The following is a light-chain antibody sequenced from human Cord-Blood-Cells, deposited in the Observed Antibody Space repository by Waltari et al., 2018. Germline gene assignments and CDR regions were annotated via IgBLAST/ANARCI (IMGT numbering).Light chain of an antibody. CDR2: DAS. V-gene: IGKV3-11*01. CDR1: QSISSY. J-gene: IGKJ4*01. Sequence: DIVLTQSPATLSLSPGDRATISCRTSQSISSYLAWYQQKPGQAPRLLIYDASNRATGITARFSGSGSETYFTHTISRLEPEDFAVYYCQQRSNWALTFGGGTKVEIK. CDR3: QQRSNWALT.